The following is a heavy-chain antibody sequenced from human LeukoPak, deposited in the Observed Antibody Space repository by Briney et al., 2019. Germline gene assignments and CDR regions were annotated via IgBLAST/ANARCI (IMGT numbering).Heavy chain of an antibody. CDR3: AKGGYINGYDY. CDR1: GFTFRSYW. J-gene: IGHJ4*02. D-gene: IGHD5-18*01. CDR2: INQDGSKE. Sequence: GGSLRLSCAASGFTFRSYWMTWVRQAPGKGLEWVANINQDGSKEYYLDSVKGRFTISRDNDKNSLYLQVNSLRAEDTAVYYCAKGGYINGYDYWGQGTLATVSS. V-gene: IGHV3-7*01.